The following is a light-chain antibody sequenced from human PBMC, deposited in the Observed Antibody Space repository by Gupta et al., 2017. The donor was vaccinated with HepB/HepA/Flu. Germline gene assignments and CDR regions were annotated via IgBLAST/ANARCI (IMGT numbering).Light chain of an antibody. V-gene: IGKV1-5*03. CDR2: EAS. Sequence: DIQMTQSPSTLSASVGDRVTFTCRASQSISNWLAWYQQKPGKAPKVLIYEASSLQSGVPSRFSGSGSGTEFTLTISRLQPDDSGTYYCQQYDTYSITFGQGTRLEIK. CDR3: QQYDTYSIT. CDR1: QSISNW. J-gene: IGKJ5*01.